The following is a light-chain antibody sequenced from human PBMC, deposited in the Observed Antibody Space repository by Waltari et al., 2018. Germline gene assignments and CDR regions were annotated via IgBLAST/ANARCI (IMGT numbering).Light chain of an antibody. CDR1: SWHRNNV. J-gene: IGLJ3*02. V-gene: IGLV4-69*01. CDR3: QTGGHGTWV. Sequence: QLVLTQSPSASASLGASVKLTCTLLSWHRNNVYAWLQQQPEKGPRYLMKVNSDGSHSKGDEIPYRFSGSSSGAERYLTISSVQPEDEADYYCQTGGHGTWVFGGGTKLTVL. CDR2: VNSDGSH.